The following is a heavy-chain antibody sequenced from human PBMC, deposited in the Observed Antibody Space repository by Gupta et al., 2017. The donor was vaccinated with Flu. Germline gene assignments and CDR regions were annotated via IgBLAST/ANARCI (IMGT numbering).Heavy chain of an antibody. J-gene: IGHJ4*02. CDR1: GYTFTGYY. D-gene: IGHD3-16*01. CDR3: ARDFSYSRRRPYFDF. Sequence: QVQLVQSGAEVKKPGASVKVSCKASGYTFTGYYIHWVRQAPGQGLEWIGGVSPNSDDTNSAQNFQGRATLTSDTSITTAYMELSGLTSDDTAVYYCARDFSYSRRRPYFDFWGQGTLVTVSS. CDR2: VSPNSDDT. V-gene: IGHV1-2*02.